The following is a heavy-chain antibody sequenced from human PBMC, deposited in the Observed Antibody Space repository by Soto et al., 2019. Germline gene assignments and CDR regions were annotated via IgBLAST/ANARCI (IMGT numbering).Heavy chain of an antibody. CDR1: GGSFSGYY. J-gene: IGHJ4*02. CDR3: AIAGYCSGGSCYSRGNYFDY. V-gene: IGHV4-34*01. Sequence: SETLSLTCAVYGGSFSGYYWSWIRQPPGKGLEWIGEINHSGSTNYNPSLKSRVTISVGTSKNQFSLKLSSVTAADTAVYYGAIAGYCSGGSCYSRGNYFDYWGQGTLVTVSS. D-gene: IGHD2-15*01. CDR2: INHSGST.